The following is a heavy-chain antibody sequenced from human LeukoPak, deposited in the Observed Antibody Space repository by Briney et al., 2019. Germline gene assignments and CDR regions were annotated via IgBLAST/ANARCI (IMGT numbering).Heavy chain of an antibody. CDR1: GYTFTGYY. Sequence: ASVKVSCKASGYTFTGYYMHWVRQAPGQGPEWMGWINPNSGGTNYAQKFQGRVTMTRDTSISTAYMELSRLRSDDTAVYYCARVNPYDFWSDLTYYFDYWGQGTLVTVSS. CDR2: INPNSGGT. J-gene: IGHJ4*02. D-gene: IGHD3-3*01. V-gene: IGHV1-2*02. CDR3: ARVNPYDFWSDLTYYFDY.